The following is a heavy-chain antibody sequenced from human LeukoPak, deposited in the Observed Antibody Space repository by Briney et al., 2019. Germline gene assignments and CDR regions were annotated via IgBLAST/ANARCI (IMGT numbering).Heavy chain of an antibody. CDR3: ARDYDYVWGSYARGAFDI. V-gene: IGHV3-48*04. D-gene: IGHD3-16*01. J-gene: IGHJ3*02. Sequence: PGGSLRLSCAASGFTFSSYSMNWVRQAPGKGLEWVSYISSSSSTIYYADSVKGRFTISRDNAKNSLYLQMNSLRAEDTAVYYCARDYDYVWGSYARGAFDIWGQGTMVTVSS. CDR2: ISSSSSTI. CDR1: GFTFSSYS.